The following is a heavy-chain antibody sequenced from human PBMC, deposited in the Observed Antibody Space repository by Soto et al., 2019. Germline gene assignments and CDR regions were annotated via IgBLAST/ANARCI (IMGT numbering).Heavy chain of an antibody. CDR2: ISHDGSNT. J-gene: IGHJ4*02. V-gene: IGHV3-30*18. CDR1: GFTFRTYA. Sequence: QVQVVESGGGVVQPGRSLRLSCEASGFTFRTYAMHWVRQAPGKGLEWVAVISHDGSNTDYGDSVKGRFTISRDNSKSMLSLQMNSLRPQDTVVYYCAKDAGSTEYFFACWGQGTLVSVSS. CDR3: AKDAGSTEYFFAC.